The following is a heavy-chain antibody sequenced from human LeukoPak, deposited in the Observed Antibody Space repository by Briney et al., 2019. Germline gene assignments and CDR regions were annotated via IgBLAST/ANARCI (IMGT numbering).Heavy chain of an antibody. V-gene: IGHV3-30*03. CDR1: GFTFSSYG. CDR3: ARDGPSHTYSSGWSY. J-gene: IGHJ4*02. CDR2: ISYDGSNK. D-gene: IGHD6-19*01. Sequence: GGSLRLSCAASGFTFSSYGMHWVRQAPGKGLEWVAVISYDGSNKYYADSVKGRFTISRDNSKNTLYLQMNSLRAEDTAVYYCARDGPSHTYSSGWSYWGQGTLVTVSS.